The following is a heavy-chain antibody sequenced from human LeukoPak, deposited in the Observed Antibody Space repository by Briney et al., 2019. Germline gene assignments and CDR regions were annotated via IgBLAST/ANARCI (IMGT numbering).Heavy chain of an antibody. D-gene: IGHD3-10*01. CDR2: IYYSGST. CDR3: ARGPLWFGELNY. J-gene: IGHJ4*02. V-gene: IGHV4-59*12. CDR1: GGSISSYY. Sequence: SETLSLTCTVSGGSISSYYWSWIRQPPGKGLEWIGYIYYSGSTNYNPSLKSRVTISVDTSKNQFTLKLSSVTAADTAVYYCARGPLWFGELNYWGQGTLVTVSS.